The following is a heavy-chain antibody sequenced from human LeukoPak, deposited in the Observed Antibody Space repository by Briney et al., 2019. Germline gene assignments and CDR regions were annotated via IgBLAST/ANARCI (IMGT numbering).Heavy chain of an antibody. V-gene: IGHV3-64*01. CDR3: ARGGVLRYFDWLSDY. CDR2: ISSNGGST. D-gene: IGHD3-9*01. J-gene: IGHJ4*02. Sequence: GGSLRLSCAASGFTFSSYAMHWVRQAPGKGLEYVLAISSNGGSTYYANSVKGRFTISRDNSKNTLYLQMGSLRAEDMAVYYCARGGVLRYFDWLSDYWGQGTLVTVSS. CDR1: GFTFSSYA.